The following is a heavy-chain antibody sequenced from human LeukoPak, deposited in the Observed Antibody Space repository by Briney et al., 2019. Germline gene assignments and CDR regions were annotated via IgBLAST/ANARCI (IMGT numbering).Heavy chain of an antibody. D-gene: IGHD5-12*01. CDR2: ISSSSSYI. Sequence: GGSLRLSCAASGFTFSRYSMNWVRQAPGKGLEWVSSISSSSSYIYYADSVKGRFTISRDNAKNSLYLQMNSLRAEDTAVYYCASQDRGGYDGPVDYWGQGTLVTVSS. CDR3: ASQDRGGYDGPVDY. V-gene: IGHV3-21*01. J-gene: IGHJ4*02. CDR1: GFTFSRYS.